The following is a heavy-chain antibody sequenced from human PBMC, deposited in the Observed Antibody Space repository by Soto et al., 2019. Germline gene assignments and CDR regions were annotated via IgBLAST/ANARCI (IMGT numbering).Heavy chain of an antibody. D-gene: IGHD5-12*01. CDR2: AYYSGST. V-gene: IGHV4-59*01. J-gene: IGHJ6*03. Sequence: QVQLQESGPGLLRPSETLSLTCSLSGGSIGGDYWGWVRQSPGKGLEWIGYAYYSGSTNYNPSLKSRVTISLDTISNQFSLRLHSVAAADTAMYYCVRVNSCFEAHSQYYYYMDVWGKGNTVTVSS. CDR3: VRVNSCFEAHSQYYYYMDV. CDR1: GGSIGGDY.